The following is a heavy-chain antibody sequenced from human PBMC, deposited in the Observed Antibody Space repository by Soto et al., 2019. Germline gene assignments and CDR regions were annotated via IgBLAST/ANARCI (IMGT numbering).Heavy chain of an antibody. CDR3: AKDLKREGFIAARGSRGWNWFDP. J-gene: IGHJ5*02. V-gene: IGHV3-23*01. CDR2: ISGSGGST. Sequence: GGSLRLSCAASGFTFSSYAMSWVRQAPGKGLEWVSAISGSGGSTYYADSVKGRFTISRDNSKNTLYLQMNSLRAEDTAVYYCAKDLKREGFIAARGSRGWNWFDPWGQGTLVTVSS. CDR1: GFTFSSYA. D-gene: IGHD6-6*01.